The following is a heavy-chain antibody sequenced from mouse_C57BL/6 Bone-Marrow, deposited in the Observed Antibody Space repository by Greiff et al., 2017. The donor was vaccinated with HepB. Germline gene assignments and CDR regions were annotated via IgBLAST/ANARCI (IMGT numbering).Heavy chain of an antibody. D-gene: IGHD1-1*01. J-gene: IGHJ4*01. CDR1: GYSFTGYY. V-gene: IGHV1-42*01. Sequence: EVQLQQSGPELVKPGASVKISCKASGYSFTGYYMNWVKQSPEKSLEWIGEINPSTGGTTYNQKFKAKATLTVDKSSRTAYMQLKSLTSEDSAVYYCARIRTYGSSLYYAMDYWGQGTSVTVSS. CDR2: INPSTGGT. CDR3: ARIRTYGSSLYYAMDY.